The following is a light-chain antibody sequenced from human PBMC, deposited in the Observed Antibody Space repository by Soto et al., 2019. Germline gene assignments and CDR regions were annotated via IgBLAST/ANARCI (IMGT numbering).Light chain of an antibody. CDR2: DAS. V-gene: IGKV3-11*01. CDR1: QSVSSY. CDR3: KQRSNWPST. Sequence: EIVLTQSPATLSLSPGERAALSCRASQSVSSYLAWYQQKPGQAPRLLIYDASKRATGIPARFSGSGSGTDFTPTTSSLEPEDFAVYYGKQRSNWPSTFGGGTKVEIK. J-gene: IGKJ4*01.